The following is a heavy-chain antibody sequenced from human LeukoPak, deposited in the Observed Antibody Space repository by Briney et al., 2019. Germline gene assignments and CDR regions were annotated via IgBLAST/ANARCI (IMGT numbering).Heavy chain of an antibody. CDR3: ARAPDIVVVVATGGGMDV. V-gene: IGHV4-34*01. Sequence: SETLSLTCAVYGGSFSGYYWSWIRQPPGKGLEWIGEITHSGSTNYNPSLRSRVTISVDTSKNQFSLKLSSVTAADTAVYYCARAPDIVVVVATGGGMDVWGQGTTVTVSS. D-gene: IGHD2-15*01. CDR1: GGSFSGYY. J-gene: IGHJ6*02. CDR2: ITHSGST.